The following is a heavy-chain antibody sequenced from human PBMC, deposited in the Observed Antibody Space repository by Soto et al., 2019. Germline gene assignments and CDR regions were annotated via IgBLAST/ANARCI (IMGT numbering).Heavy chain of an antibody. D-gene: IGHD6-13*01. V-gene: IGHV4-31*03. Sequence: SETLSLTCTVSGGSISSGGYYWSWIRQHPGKGLEWIGYIYYSGSTYYNPSLKSRVTISVDTSKNQLSLKLSSVTAADTAVYYCARDAGIHNWFDPWGQGTLVTVSS. CDR3: ARDAGIHNWFDP. CDR2: IYYSGST. CDR1: GGSISSGGYY. J-gene: IGHJ5*02.